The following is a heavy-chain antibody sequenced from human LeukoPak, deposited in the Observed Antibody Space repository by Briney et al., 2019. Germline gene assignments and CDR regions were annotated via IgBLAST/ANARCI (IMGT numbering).Heavy chain of an antibody. Sequence: SQTLSLTCTVSGGSINSGSYYWSWIRQPAGKGLEWIGRIDTSGRTNYNPSLKSRVTISVDTSKNQFSLRLSSVTAADTAVYYCARLRSLGWQLVLDDWGQGTLVTVSS. CDR1: GGSINSGSYY. CDR2: IDTSGRT. CDR3: ARLRSLGWQLVLDD. D-gene: IGHD6-6*01. J-gene: IGHJ4*02. V-gene: IGHV4-61*02.